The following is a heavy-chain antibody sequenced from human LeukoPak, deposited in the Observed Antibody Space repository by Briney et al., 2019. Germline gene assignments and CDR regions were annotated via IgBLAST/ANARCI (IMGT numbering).Heavy chain of an antibody. V-gene: IGHV3-48*01. CDR2: ISSSSSTI. Sequence: GGSLRLSCAASGFTFSSYSVNWVRQAPGKGLEWVSYISSSSSTIYYADSVKGRFTISRDNAKNTLYLQMNSLRAEDTAVYYCAKDRNYDFWRRGWFDPWGQGTLVTVSS. CDR1: GFTFSSYS. D-gene: IGHD3-3*01. CDR3: AKDRNYDFWRRGWFDP. J-gene: IGHJ5*02.